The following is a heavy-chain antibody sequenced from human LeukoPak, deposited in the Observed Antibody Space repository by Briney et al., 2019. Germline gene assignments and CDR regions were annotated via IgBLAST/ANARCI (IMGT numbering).Heavy chain of an antibody. Sequence: SQTLSLTCTVSGGSISSGGYYWSWIRQHPGKGLEWIGYIYYSGSTYYNPSLKSRVTISVDTSKNQFSLKLTSVTAADTAVYYCARGRDHGDYGDYWSRGTLVTVSS. D-gene: IGHD4-17*01. CDR3: ARGRDHGDYGDY. CDR1: GGSISSGGYY. CDR2: IYYSGST. J-gene: IGHJ4*02. V-gene: IGHV4-31*03.